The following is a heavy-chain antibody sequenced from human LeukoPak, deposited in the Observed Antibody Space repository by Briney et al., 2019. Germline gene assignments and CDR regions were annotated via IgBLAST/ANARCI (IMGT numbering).Heavy chain of an antibody. CDR3: AKGLEITMIVVVFEAREDY. CDR2: ISGSGGST. V-gene: IGHV3-23*01. J-gene: IGHJ4*02. D-gene: IGHD3-22*01. CDR1: GFTFSSYA. Sequence: PGGSLRLSCAASGFTFSSYAMSWVRQAPGVGLEWVSAISGSGGSTYYADSVKGRFTISRDNSKNTLYLQMNSLRAEDTAVYYCAKGLEITMIVVVFEAREDYWGQGTLVTVSS.